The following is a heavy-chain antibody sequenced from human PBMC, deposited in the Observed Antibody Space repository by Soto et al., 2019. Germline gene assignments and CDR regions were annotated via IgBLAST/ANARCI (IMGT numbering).Heavy chain of an antibody. Sequence: ASETLSLTCTVSGGSLSSYYWSWIRQPPGKGLGWIGYIYYSGSTNYNPSLKSRVTISVDTSKNQFSLKLSSVTAADTAVYYCARQPRILTGYPLPGGWYFDLWGRGTRVTVSS. J-gene: IGHJ2*01. CDR1: GGSLSSYY. V-gene: IGHV4-59*08. CDR3: ARQPRILTGYPLPGGWYFDL. D-gene: IGHD3-9*01. CDR2: IYYSGST.